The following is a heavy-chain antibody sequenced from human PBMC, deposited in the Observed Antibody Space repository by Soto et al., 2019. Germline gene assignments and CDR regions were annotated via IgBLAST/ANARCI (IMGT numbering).Heavy chain of an antibody. Sequence: EVQVVESGGGLVKPGGSLRLSCTASGFTFDTYTMNWLRQAPGRGLEWVSSISATTTYKYYAASVEGPFTISRDNAKNSLYLQTNSLGAEDTAVYYCARGSASKSGHLWYFDLWGRGTLVTVSS. J-gene: IGHJ2*01. CDR2: ISATTTYK. CDR3: ARGSASKSGHLWYFDL. V-gene: IGHV3-21*01. CDR1: GFTFDTYT. D-gene: IGHD2-8*02.